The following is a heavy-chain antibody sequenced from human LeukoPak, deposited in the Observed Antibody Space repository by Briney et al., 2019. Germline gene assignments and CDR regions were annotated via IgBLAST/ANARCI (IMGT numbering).Heavy chain of an antibody. D-gene: IGHD3-22*01. Sequence: GESLKISCKGSGYSFSSDWIGWVRQMPGKGLEWMGIIYPRDSDTRYSSSFQGQVTISADKSISTAYLQWSSLKASDTAMYYCARIRTSDSAVDYWGQGTLVTVSS. V-gene: IGHV5-51*01. CDR3: ARIRTSDSAVDY. CDR1: GYSFSSDW. CDR2: IYPRDSDT. J-gene: IGHJ4*02.